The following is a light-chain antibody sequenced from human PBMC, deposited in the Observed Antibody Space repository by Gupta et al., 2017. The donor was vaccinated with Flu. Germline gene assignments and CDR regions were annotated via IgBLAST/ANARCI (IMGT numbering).Light chain of an antibody. Sequence: EIVLTKYPATLSLSPGERATISCRARQSVSSSYLAWYQQKPGQAPRLLIYGASSSATGIPDRISGSWSWTDCTLTISRLEPEDFAVYYCHQYGSSPPYSFGQGTKLEIK. CDR1: QSVSSSY. V-gene: IGKV3-20*01. J-gene: IGKJ2*03. CDR3: HQYGSSPPYS. CDR2: GAS.